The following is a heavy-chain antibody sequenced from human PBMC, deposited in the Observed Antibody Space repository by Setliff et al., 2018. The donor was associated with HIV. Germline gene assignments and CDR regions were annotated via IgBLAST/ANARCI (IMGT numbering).Heavy chain of an antibody. J-gene: IGHJ1*01. Sequence: GGSLRLSCSASGFPFADFPMSWVRQVPGKGLEWVGFIRSKLYGGTAEYAASVRGRFIISRDDSRSTAYLQMNSLKTEDTAIYYCTRVSSGYYDTSGYPQYFQHWGQGTLVTVSS. V-gene: IGHV3-49*04. D-gene: IGHD3-22*01. CDR2: IRSKLYGGTA. CDR1: GFPFADFP. CDR3: TRVSSGYYDTSGYPQYFQH.